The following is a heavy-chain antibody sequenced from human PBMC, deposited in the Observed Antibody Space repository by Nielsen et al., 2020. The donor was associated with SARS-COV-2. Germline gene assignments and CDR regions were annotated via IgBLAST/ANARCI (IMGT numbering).Heavy chain of an antibody. D-gene: IGHD1-1*01. V-gene: IGHV3-23*01. J-gene: IGHJ3*02. CDR3: ARASSTSYNAAFDM. CDR1: GLPFNSNE. CDR2: ITGIGGGAT. Sequence: GESLKISCTGSGLPFNSNEMNWVRQAPGKGLEWVSGITGIGGGATYYADSVKGRFTIFRDNSKNTLYLQMDSLRGEDTAMYYCARASSTSYNAAFDMWGQGTMVTVSS.